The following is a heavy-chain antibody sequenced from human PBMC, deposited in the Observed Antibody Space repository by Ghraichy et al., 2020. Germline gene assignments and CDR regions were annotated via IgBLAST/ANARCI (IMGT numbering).Heavy chain of an antibody. D-gene: IGHD6-19*01. J-gene: IGHJ4*02. Sequence: GGSLRLSCSASGFIFSNYAMHWVRQAPGKGLEYVSVIRNNGASTYYADSVKGRFTISRDNSKNPLYLQMSSLRDEDTAVYYCVKVGGTGWPRNNFDYWGQGTLVTVSS. CDR3: VKVGGTGWPRNNFDY. CDR1: GFIFSNYA. V-gene: IGHV3-64D*06. CDR2: IRNNGAST.